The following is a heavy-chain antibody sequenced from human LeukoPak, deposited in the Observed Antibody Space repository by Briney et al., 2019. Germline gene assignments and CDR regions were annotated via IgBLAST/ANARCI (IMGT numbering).Heavy chain of an antibody. D-gene: IGHD5-18*01. V-gene: IGHV4-59*01. CDR2: IYYSGST. Sequence: SETLSLTCTVSGGSISSYYWSWIRQPPGKGLEWIGYIYYSGSTNYNPSLKSRVTISVDTSKNQFSLKLSSVTAADTAVYYCARAEGGYSYGHYYCYGMDVWGKGTTVTVSS. CDR1: GGSISSYY. CDR3: ARAEGGYSYGHYYCYGMDV. J-gene: IGHJ6*04.